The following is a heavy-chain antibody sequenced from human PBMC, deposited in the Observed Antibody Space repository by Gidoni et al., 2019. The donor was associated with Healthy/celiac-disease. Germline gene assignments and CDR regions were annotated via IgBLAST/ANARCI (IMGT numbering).Heavy chain of an antibody. J-gene: IGHJ4*02. CDR2: SYYSGST. Sequence: QLQLQESGPGLVKPSETLSLTCTVSGGSISSSSYYWGWIRHPPGKGLEWIGSSYYSGSTYYNPSLKSRVTISVDTSKNQFSLKLSSVTAADTAVYYCARGGDGYNLGVFDYWGQGTLVTVSS. CDR1: GGSISSSSYY. D-gene: IGHD2-21*01. CDR3: ARGGDGYNLGVFDY. V-gene: IGHV4-39*01.